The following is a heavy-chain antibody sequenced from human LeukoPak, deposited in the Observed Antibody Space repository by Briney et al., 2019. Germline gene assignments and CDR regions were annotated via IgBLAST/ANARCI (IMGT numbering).Heavy chain of an antibody. Sequence: PSETLSLTCVVSGDSVSSTNYYWGWIRQPPGKGLEWIGTTHYSGNTYYNPSLKSRVTISVDTSKNQFSLKLSSVTAADTAVYYCARWGPDYIAGFRYSSSSYNWFDPWGQGTLVTVS. CDR1: GDSVSSTNYY. V-gene: IGHV4-39*07. CDR3: ARWGPDYIAGFRYSSSSYNWFDP. D-gene: IGHD6-13*01. CDR2: THYSGNT. J-gene: IGHJ5*02.